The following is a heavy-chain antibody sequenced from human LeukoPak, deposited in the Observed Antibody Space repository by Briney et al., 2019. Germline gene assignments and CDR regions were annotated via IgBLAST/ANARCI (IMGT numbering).Heavy chain of an antibody. D-gene: IGHD1-26*01. Sequence: GESLKISCKGSGNSITNSWIGWVHQMPGKGLEWMGIIYLGDSDVRYSPSFQGQVTISADKSISSAYLQWSSLKVSDTAMYYCARHGGRYSHSIDSWGQGTLVTVSS. J-gene: IGHJ4*02. CDR3: ARHGGRYSHSIDS. CDR1: GNSITNSW. V-gene: IGHV5-51*07. CDR2: IYLGDSDV.